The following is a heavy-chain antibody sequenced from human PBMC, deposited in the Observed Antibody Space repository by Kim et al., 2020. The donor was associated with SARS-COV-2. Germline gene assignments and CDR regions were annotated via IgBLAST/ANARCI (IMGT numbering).Heavy chain of an antibody. D-gene: IGHD6-19*01. V-gene: IGHV2-5*01. Sequence: SPSLKSRLTITKDTSKNQVVLTMTNMDPVDTATYYCAHEGSGWSRSAFDIWGQGTMVTVSS. J-gene: IGHJ3*02. CDR3: AHEGSGWSRSAFDI.